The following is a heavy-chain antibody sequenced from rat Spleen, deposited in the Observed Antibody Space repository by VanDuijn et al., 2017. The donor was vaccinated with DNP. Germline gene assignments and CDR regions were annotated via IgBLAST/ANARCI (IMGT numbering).Heavy chain of an antibody. CDR1: GFTFSSYW. V-gene: IGHV5-25*01. CDR3: IRWNSGHFDY. J-gene: IGHJ2*01. D-gene: IGHD4-3*01. CDR2: ISTGGGNT. Sequence: EVQLVETGGGLVQPGRSLKLSCVASGFTFSSYWMFWVRQAPTKGLEWVASISTGGGNTYYGDSVKGRFTISRDNAKSTLYLQMNSLRSEDMATYYCIRWNSGHFDYWGQGVMVTVSS.